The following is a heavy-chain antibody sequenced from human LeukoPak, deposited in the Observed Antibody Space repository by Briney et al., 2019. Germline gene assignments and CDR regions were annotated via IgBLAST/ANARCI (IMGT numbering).Heavy chain of an antibody. CDR2: IYPGDSDT. D-gene: IGHD3-10*01. Sequence: GESLKISCKGSGYSFTSYWIGWVRQMPGKGLEWMGIIYPGDSDTRYSPSFQGQVTISADKSISTAYLQWSSLKASDTAMYYCARRITMVRGELYYFDYWGQGTLVTVSS. J-gene: IGHJ4*02. V-gene: IGHV5-51*01. CDR3: ARRITMVRGELYYFDY. CDR1: GYSFTSYW.